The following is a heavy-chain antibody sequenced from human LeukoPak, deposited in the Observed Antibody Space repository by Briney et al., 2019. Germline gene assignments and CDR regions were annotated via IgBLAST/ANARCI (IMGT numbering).Heavy chain of an antibody. CDR2: ISSSSSYI. D-gene: IGHD6-13*01. V-gene: IGHV3-21*01. J-gene: IGHJ6*02. CDR1: GFTFSSYA. Sequence: TGGSLRLSCAASGFTFSSYAMNWVRQAPGKGLEWVSSISSSSSYIYYADSVKGRFTISRDNAKNSLYLQMNSLRAEDTAVYYCARARYSSRRGVYYYGMDVWGQGTTVTVSS. CDR3: ARARYSSRRGVYYYGMDV.